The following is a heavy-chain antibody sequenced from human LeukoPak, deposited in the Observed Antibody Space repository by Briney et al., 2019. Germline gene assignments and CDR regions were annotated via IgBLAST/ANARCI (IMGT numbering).Heavy chain of an antibody. CDR1: GGSISSYY. Sequence: SETLSLTCTVSGGSISSYYWSWIRQPAGKGLEWIGEINHSGSTNYNPSLKSRVTISVDTSKNQFSLKLSSVTAADTAVYYCARVSRSYNWFDPWGQGTLVTVSS. CDR3: ARVSRSYNWFDP. V-gene: IGHV4-59*12. CDR2: INHSGST. J-gene: IGHJ5*02.